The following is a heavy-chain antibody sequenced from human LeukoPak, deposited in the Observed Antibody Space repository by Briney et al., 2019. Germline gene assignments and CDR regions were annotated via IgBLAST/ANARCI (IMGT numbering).Heavy chain of an antibody. CDR1: GGSISGYY. CDR3: ARDGVLVTLDAFDI. J-gene: IGHJ3*02. V-gene: IGHV4-4*07. CDR2: IYTSGST. Sequence: SETLSLTCTVSGGSISGYYWSWIRQPAGKGLEWIGRIYTSGSTNYNPSLKSRVTTSVDTSKNQFSLKLSSVTAADTAVYYCARDGVLVTLDAFDIWGQGTMVTVSS. D-gene: IGHD3-9*01.